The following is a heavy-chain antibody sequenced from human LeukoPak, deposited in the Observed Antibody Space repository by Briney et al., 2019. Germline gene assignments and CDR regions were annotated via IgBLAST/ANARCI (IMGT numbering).Heavy chain of an antibody. CDR2: IYSSGST. J-gene: IGHJ3*02. CDR3: ARGPYYYGGSAFDI. CDR1: GGSISSGSYY. V-gene: IGHV4-61*02. Sequence: PSETLSLTCTVSGGSISSGSYYWSWIRQPAGKGLEWIGRIYSSGSTNYNPSLKSRVTISVHTSRNQFSLKLSSVTAADTAVYYCARGPYYYGGSAFDIRGQGTMVTVFS. D-gene: IGHD3-10*01.